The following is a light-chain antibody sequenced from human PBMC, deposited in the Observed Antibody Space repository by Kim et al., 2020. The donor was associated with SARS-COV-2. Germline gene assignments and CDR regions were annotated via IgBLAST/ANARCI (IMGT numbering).Light chain of an antibody. CDR2: DAS. CDR1: QSISTF. CDR3: QQGHNFPRT. J-gene: IGKJ2*02. V-gene: IGKV1-39*01. Sequence: SASVGDRVTINCRASQSISTFLNWYQQTPGKAPRLLIYDASSLQTGVPSRFSGSGSGTDFTLTISSLRREDFTTYYCQQGHNFPRTFGQGTKLEI.